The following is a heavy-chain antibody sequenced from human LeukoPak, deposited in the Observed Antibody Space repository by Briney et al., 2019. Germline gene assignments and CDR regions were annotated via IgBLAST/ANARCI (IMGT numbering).Heavy chain of an antibody. Sequence: GGSLRLSCAASGITFSDQAMSWVRQAPGKGLEWVLTISATGLTTHFADSVRGRFTISRDNSKNTVYLQMNTLSADDTAMYYCALRVGGSYFPPYFNYWGQGTLVTVSS. V-gene: IGHV3-23*01. CDR1: GITFSDQA. D-gene: IGHD1-26*01. CDR3: ALRVGGSYFPPYFNY. CDR2: ISATGLTT. J-gene: IGHJ4*02.